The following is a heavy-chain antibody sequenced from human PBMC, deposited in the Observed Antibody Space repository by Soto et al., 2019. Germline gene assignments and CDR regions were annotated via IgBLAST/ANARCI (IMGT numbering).Heavy chain of an antibody. V-gene: IGHV4-39*01. Sequence: QLQLQESGPGLVKPSETLSLTCSVSGGSISSSSYYWGWIRQPPGKGLEWIGSIYYSGRSYYNPSLKGRVTLPVDTSENKFSLRLSSVTAADTAVYYCATITRAYYMDVWGKGTTVTVSS. J-gene: IGHJ6*03. CDR2: IYYSGRS. CDR3: ATITRAYYMDV. CDR1: GGSISSSSYY. D-gene: IGHD3-10*01.